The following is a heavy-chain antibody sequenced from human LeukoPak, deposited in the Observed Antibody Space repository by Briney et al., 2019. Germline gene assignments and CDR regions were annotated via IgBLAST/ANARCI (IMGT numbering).Heavy chain of an antibody. J-gene: IGHJ1*01. CDR3: AKPDYDFWSGYGLQH. CDR2: ISGSGGST. D-gene: IGHD3-3*01. V-gene: IGHV3-23*01. Sequence: GGSLRLSCAASGFTFSSYAMSWVRQAPGKGLGWVSAISGSGGSTYYADSVKGRFTISRDNSKNTLYLQMNSLRAEDTAVYYCAKPDYDFWSGYGLQHWGQGTLVTVSS. CDR1: GFTFSSYA.